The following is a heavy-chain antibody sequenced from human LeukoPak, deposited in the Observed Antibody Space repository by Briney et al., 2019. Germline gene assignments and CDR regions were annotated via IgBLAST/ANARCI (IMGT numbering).Heavy chain of an antibody. CDR3: AKDPRAYSSGFYWSDY. J-gene: IGHJ4*02. CDR2: IQYDGSNK. V-gene: IGHV3-30*02. Sequence: GGSLRLSCAASGFTFSNAWMSWVRQAPGKGLEWVAFIQYDGSNKYYADSVKGRFAISRDNSKNTLYLQMNSLRAEDTAVHYCAKDPRAYSSGFYWSDYWGQGTLVTVSS. CDR1: GFTFSNAW. D-gene: IGHD6-19*01.